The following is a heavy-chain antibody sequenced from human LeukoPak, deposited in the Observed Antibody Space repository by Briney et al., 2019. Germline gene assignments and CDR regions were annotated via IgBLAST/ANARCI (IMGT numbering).Heavy chain of an antibody. CDR2: IYSGGST. Sequence: GGSLRLSCAASGFTVSSNYMSWVRQAPGKGLEWVSVIYSGGSTYYADSVKGRFTVSRHKSKNTLYLQMNSLRAEDTAVYYCTRGPSLVIRAFDIWGQGTMVTVSS. CDR3: TRGPSLVIRAFDI. D-gene: IGHD6-13*01. V-gene: IGHV3-53*04. CDR1: GFTVSSNY. J-gene: IGHJ3*02.